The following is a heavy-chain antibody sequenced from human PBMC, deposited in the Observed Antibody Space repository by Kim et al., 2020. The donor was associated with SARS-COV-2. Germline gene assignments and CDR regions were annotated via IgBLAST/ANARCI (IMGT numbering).Heavy chain of an antibody. V-gene: IGHV3-23*01. J-gene: IGHJ4*02. Sequence: DSVKGRLTITRDNSKNTLYLKMNSLRAENTDVNCCARVPTVTHNRYFDYWGQGTLVTVSS. CDR3: ARVPTVTHNRYFDY. D-gene: IGHD4-17*01.